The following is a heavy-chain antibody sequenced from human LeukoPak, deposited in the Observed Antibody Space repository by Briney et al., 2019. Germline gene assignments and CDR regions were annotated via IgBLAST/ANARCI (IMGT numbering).Heavy chain of an antibody. V-gene: IGHV3-7*01. D-gene: IGHD6-13*01. Sequence: QPGGSLRLSCAASGFTFSSYWMSWVRQAPGKGLEWVANIKQDGSEKYYVDSVKGRFTISRDNAKNSLYLQMNSLRAEDTAVYYCARERFLRPLSGIAAANYYYYYGMDVWGQGTTVTVSS. CDR3: ARERFLRPLSGIAAANYYYYYGMDV. CDR1: GFTFSSYW. J-gene: IGHJ6*02. CDR2: IKQDGSEK.